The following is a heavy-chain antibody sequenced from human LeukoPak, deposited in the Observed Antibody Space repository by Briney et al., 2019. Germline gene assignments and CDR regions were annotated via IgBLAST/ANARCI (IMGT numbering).Heavy chain of an antibody. D-gene: IGHD3-10*01. CDR3: AKGPNFGSWRAVDY. J-gene: IGHJ4*02. CDR2: IAGDGAS. V-gene: IGHV3-23*01. CDR1: DASFRSHD. Sequence: GGSLRLSCAASDASFRSHDMSWVRQTLEKGLEWVSSIAGDGASFYADSVKGRFTISRDKSENILYLQMNSLRADDTAIYYCAKGPNFGSWRAVDYWGQGSLVTVSS.